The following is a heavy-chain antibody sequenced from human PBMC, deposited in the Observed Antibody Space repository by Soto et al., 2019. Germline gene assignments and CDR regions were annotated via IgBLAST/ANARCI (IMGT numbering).Heavy chain of an antibody. CDR3: ARVASVPYYFDS. J-gene: IGHJ4*02. CDR2: IYYSGST. Sequence: SETLSLTCTVSGGSISGGGYYWSWIRQHPGKGLEWIGYIYYSGSTYYNPSLKSRVTISVDTSNNHFSLKLSSVTAADTAVYYCARVASVPYYFDSWGQGTLVTVSS. V-gene: IGHV4-31*03. CDR1: GGSISGGGYY.